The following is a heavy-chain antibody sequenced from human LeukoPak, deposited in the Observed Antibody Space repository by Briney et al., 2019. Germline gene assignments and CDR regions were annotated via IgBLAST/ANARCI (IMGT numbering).Heavy chain of an antibody. J-gene: IGHJ4*02. D-gene: IGHD2-21*01. Sequence: GGSLRLSCAASGFTFSTYAMSWVRLAPGEGLQWVSGISNSGDSTYYLDSVKRRFTISRDNSKNTLHLQMSSLRAEDTALYYCVKDRCDRATCPEVWGQGTLVTVSS. CDR2: ISNSGDST. V-gene: IGHV3-23*01. CDR1: GFTFSTYA. CDR3: VKDRCDRATCPEV.